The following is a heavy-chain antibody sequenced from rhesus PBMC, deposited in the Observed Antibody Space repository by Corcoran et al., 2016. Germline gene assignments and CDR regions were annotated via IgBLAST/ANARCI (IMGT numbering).Heavy chain of an antibody. J-gene: IGHJ5-1*01. CDR3: ASPFERGRFEV. V-gene: IGHV4S9*01. CDR2: INANSVPT. Sequence: QVRLQESGPGLVKSSETLSLTCAVSGGSMSESSFWNWIRQPRGKGLEWIGNINANSVPTYNPSLKGRVTSSKDTSNNQFFLKVPSVTAADTAVYYCASPFERGRFEVWGAGILVTVSS. D-gene: IGHD3-34*01. CDR1: GGSMSESSF.